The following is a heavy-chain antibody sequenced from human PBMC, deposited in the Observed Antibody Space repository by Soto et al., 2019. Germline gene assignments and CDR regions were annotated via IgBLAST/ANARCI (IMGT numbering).Heavy chain of an antibody. D-gene: IGHD6-13*01. V-gene: IGHV3-23*01. CDR1: GFTFSSYA. J-gene: IGHJ6*02. CDR3: DRPGSDPARGSSSWYGGLGYYYGMDV. Sequence: GGSLRLSCAASGFTFSSYAMSWVRQAPGKGLEWVSAISGSGGSTYYADSVKGRFTISRDNSKNTLYLQMNSLRAEDTAVDYCDRPGSDPARGSSSWYGGLGYYYGMDVWGQGTTVTVSS. CDR2: ISGSGGST.